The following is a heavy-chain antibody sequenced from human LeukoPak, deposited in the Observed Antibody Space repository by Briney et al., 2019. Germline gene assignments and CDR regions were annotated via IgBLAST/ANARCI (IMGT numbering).Heavy chain of an antibody. V-gene: IGHV5-51*01. CDR3: ARRRGSCNSGTCYSDY. Sequence: GEPLKISCKGSGYSFTSYWIGWVRQMPGKGLEWMGIIYPGDSDTRYSPSFQGQVTISADKSISTAYLQWSSLKASDTAMYYCARRRGSCNSGTCYSDYWGQGTLVTVSS. J-gene: IGHJ4*02. D-gene: IGHD2-15*01. CDR1: GYSFTSYW. CDR2: IYPGDSDT.